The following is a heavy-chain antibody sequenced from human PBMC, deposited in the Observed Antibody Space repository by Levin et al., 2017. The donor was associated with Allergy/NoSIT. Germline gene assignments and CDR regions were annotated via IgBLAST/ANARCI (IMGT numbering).Heavy chain of an antibody. D-gene: IGHD6-25*01. CDR1: GFPFSAFA. Sequence: PGGSLRLSCAASGFPFSAFAMNWVRQAPGKGLEWISYISDRGTTTTYADSVKGRFTVSRDNARNSLFLQMDSLRVEDTAVYFRATAAAFVVSQDCWGQGTLVTVTS. V-gene: IGHV3-48*04. CDR2: ISDRGTTT. J-gene: IGHJ4*02. CDR3: ATAAAFVVSQDC.